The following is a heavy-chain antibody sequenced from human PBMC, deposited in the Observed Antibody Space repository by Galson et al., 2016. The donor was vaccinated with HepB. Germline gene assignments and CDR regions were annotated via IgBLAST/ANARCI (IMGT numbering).Heavy chain of an antibody. Sequence: SETLSLTCAVYGMSFSTFDWSWIRQSQGKGLEWIGQINHSGTTKYNPSLKSRVTMSVDMSKKQFSLKLTSVTAADTAVYYCATHPGTTETTLLFPLPSYMDVWGKGTTVTVS. J-gene: IGHJ6*03. CDR2: INHSGTT. CDR3: ATHPGTTETTLLFPLPSYMDV. D-gene: IGHD4-17*01. V-gene: IGHV4-34*01. CDR1: GMSFSTFD.